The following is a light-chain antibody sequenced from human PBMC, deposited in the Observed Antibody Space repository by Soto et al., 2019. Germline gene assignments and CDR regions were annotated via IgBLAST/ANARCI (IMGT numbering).Light chain of an antibody. CDR2: GAS. J-gene: IGKJ1*01. V-gene: IGKV3-20*01. Sequence: EIVLTQSPGTLSLSPGERVTLSCRASQSVSSSYLAWYQQKPGQAPRLLWYGASSRATGIPDRFSGSGSGTDFTLTISRLEPEDFAVYYCQQHASSPRTFGQGTKVEIK. CDR1: QSVSSSY. CDR3: QQHASSPRT.